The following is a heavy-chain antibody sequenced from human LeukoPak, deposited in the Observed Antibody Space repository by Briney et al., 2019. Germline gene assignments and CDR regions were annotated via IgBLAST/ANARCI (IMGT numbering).Heavy chain of an antibody. D-gene: IGHD3-9*01. V-gene: IGHV1-24*01. CDR1: GYTLTELS. CDR2: FDPEDGET. J-gene: IGHJ3*02. CDR3: ATGFRYFVPYAFDI. Sequence: ASVKVSCKVSGYTLTELSMHWVRQAPGKGLEWMGGFDPEDGETIYAQKFQGRVTMTEDTSTDTAYMELSSLRSEDTAVYYCATGFRYFVPYAFDIWGQGTMVTVSS.